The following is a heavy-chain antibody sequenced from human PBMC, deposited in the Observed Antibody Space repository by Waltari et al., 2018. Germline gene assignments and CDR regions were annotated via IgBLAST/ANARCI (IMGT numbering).Heavy chain of an antibody. J-gene: IGHJ5*02. Sequence: EVQLLASGGGLVQPGESLRLSCAASGFTFSSYVMIWVRQAPGKGLEWVSSISGSGGSTYYADSVKGRFTISRDNIKDTLYLQMNRLRAEDTAVYYCALSPTWGQGTLVTVSS. CDR3: ALSPT. V-gene: IGHV3-23*01. CDR1: GFTFSSYV. CDR2: ISGSGGST.